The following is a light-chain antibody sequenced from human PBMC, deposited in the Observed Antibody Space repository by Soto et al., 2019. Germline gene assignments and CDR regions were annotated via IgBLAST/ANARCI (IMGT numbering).Light chain of an antibody. V-gene: IGLV2-8*01. CDR3: SSYAGSNSWV. J-gene: IGLJ3*02. Sequence: QSALTQPPSASGSPGQSVTISCTGTSNDVGDYNYVSWYQQHPGKAPKLMIYEVSKRPSGVPDRFSGSKSGNTASLTVSGLQVEDVAEYYCSSYAGSNSWVFGGGTKLTVL. CDR1: SNDVGDYNY. CDR2: EVS.